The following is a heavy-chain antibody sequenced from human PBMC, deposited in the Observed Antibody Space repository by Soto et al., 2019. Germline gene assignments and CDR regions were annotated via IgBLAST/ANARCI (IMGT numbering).Heavy chain of an antibody. CDR1: GFTFSSYT. Sequence: EVQLLESGGGLAQPGGSLRLSCAASGFTFSSYTMSWVRQAPGKGLEWVSAITGSGGSTYYADSVKGRFTISRDNSKNTLYLQMSSLRAEDGAVYYCAKNSAATIRVGFDYWGRGTLVTVSP. J-gene: IGHJ4*02. CDR3: AKNSAATIRVGFDY. V-gene: IGHV3-23*01. CDR2: ITGSGGST. D-gene: IGHD5-12*01.